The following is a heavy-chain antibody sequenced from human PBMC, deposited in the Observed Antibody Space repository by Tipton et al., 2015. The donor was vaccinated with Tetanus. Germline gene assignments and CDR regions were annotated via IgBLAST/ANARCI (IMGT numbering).Heavy chain of an antibody. V-gene: IGHV4-59*01. CDR1: GGSISGYY. CDR2: IYYNGTT. J-gene: IGHJ3*01. Sequence: LRLSCTVSGGSISGYYWTWIRQPPGKGLEWIGYIYYNGTTSYNASLKSRVTISVDTSKNQFSLKLSSVTAADTAVYYCARRIPVFGVVIIDAFDLWAQGTMVTVSS. D-gene: IGHD3-3*01. CDR3: ARRIPVFGVVIIDAFDL.